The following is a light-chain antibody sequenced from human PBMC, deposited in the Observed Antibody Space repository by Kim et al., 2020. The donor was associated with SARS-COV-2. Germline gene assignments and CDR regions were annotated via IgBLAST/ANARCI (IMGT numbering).Light chain of an antibody. J-gene: IGLJ2*01. CDR1: TSDGVACYH. V-gene: IGLV1-40*01. Sequence: TISSTGSTSDGVACYHLHWDQLHPGPAPTLIISSNSNRPSGLPDRFSGSKSGTSASLAITGLQAEDEADYYCQSYDSSLSALFGGGTQLTVL. CDR2: SNS. CDR3: QSYDSSLSAL.